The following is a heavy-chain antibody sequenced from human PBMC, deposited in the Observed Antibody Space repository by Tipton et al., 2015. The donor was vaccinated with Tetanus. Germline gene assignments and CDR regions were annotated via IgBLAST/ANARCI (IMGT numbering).Heavy chain of an antibody. Sequence: LRLSFTVSGGSISSTSYYWAWIRQPPGKGLEWIGTMYNSGATYYNPSLKGRVTISGDTSKNLFSLTSVTASDTAVYYCARPEASGRARGFDIWGQGTKVTVSP. D-gene: IGHD3-10*01. CDR3: ARPEASGRARGFDI. V-gene: IGHV4-39*02. CDR1: GGSISSTSYY. J-gene: IGHJ3*02. CDR2: MYNSGAT.